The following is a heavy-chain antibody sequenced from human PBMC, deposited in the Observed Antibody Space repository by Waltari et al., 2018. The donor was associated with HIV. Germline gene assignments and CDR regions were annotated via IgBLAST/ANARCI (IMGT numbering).Heavy chain of an antibody. CDR1: GFTFDDYT. Sequence: EVQLVESGGVVVQPGGSLRLSCAASGFTFDDYTMHWVRQAPGKGLGWVSLISCDGGSTYYADSVKGRFTISRDNSKNSLYLQMNSLRTEDTALYYCAKDIGGYDSFYYYYGMDVWGQGTTVTVSS. CDR3: AKDIGGYDSFYYYYGMDV. J-gene: IGHJ6*02. CDR2: ISCDGGST. V-gene: IGHV3-43*01. D-gene: IGHD5-12*01.